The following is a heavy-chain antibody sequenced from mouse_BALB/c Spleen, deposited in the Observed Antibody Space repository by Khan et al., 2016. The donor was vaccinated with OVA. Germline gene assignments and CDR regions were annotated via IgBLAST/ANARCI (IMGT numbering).Heavy chain of an antibody. CDR2: ISYSGNT. J-gene: IGHJ2*01. V-gene: IGHV3-2*02. CDR3: ARVYGWDFDY. D-gene: IGHD2-10*02. CDR1: GYSITSDYA. Sequence: EVQLQESGPGLVKPSQSLSLTCTVTGYSITSDYAWNWIRQFPGNKLEWMGHISYSGNTKYNPSLKSRISVTRDTSKNQIFLQLNSVTAEDTATYYGARVYGWDFDYWGQGTTLTVSS.